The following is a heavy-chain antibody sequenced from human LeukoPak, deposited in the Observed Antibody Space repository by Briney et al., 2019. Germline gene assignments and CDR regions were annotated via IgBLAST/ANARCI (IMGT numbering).Heavy chain of an antibody. V-gene: IGHV4-39*01. J-gene: IGHJ5*02. D-gene: IGHD3-10*01. Sequence: PSETLSLTCTVSGGSISSTSYYGDWIRQPPGKGLEWIGTISYSGHTYYNPSLKSRVTISVDTSKNQFSLKLSSVTAADTAVYYCARGRYYGSGSYYFSFNWFDPWGQGALVTVSS. CDR1: GGSISSTSYY. CDR3: ARGRYYGSGSYYFSFNWFDP. CDR2: ISYSGHT.